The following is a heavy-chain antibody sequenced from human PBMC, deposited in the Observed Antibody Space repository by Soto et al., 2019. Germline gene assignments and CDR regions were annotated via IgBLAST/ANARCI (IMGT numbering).Heavy chain of an antibody. Sequence: QVQLVESGGGVVQPGRSLRLSCAASGFTFSSYAMHWVRQAPGKGLEWVAVISYDGSSKYYADSVKGRFTISRDNSKNTLYLQMNSLRAEDTAVYYCAREAQIQLWSFDYWGQGTLVTVSS. CDR3: AREAQIQLWSFDY. V-gene: IGHV3-30-3*01. CDR1: GFTFSSYA. D-gene: IGHD5-18*01. CDR2: ISYDGSSK. J-gene: IGHJ4*02.